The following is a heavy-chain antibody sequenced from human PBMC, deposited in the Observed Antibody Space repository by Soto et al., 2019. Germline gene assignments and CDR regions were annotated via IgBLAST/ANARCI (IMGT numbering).Heavy chain of an antibody. V-gene: IGHV3-23*01. J-gene: IGHJ4*02. Sequence: GGSLRLSCAASGFTFSSYAMSWVRQAPGKGLEWVSAISGSGGSTYYADSVKGRFTISRDNSKNTLYLQMNSLRAEDTAVYYCAKAEDDFWSGYNYFDYWGQGTLVTVSS. CDR2: ISGSGGST. CDR1: GFTFSSYA. CDR3: AKAEDDFWSGYNYFDY. D-gene: IGHD3-3*01.